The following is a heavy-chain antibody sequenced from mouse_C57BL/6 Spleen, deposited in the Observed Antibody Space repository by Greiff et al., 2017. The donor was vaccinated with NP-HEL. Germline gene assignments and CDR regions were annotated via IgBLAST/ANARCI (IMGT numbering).Heavy chain of an antibody. D-gene: IGHD3-3*01. CDR1: GYTFTDYN. Sequence: VHVKQSGPELVKPGASVKMSCKASGYTFTDYNMHWVKQSHGKSLEWIGYINPNNGGTSYNQKFKGKATLTVNKSSSTAYMELRSLTSEDSAVYYCARGGTGFAYWGQGTLVTVSA. CDR2: INPNNGGT. CDR3: ARGGTGFAY. V-gene: IGHV1-22*01. J-gene: IGHJ3*01.